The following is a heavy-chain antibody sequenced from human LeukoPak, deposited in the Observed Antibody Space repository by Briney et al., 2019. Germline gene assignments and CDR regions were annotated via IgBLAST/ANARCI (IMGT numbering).Heavy chain of an antibody. V-gene: IGHV1-46*01. CDR2: INPSGGST. J-gene: IGHJ6*02. Sequence: ASVKVSCKASGYTFTSYYMHWVRQAPGQGLEWMGIINPSGGSTSYAQKFQGRVTMTRDTSTSTVYMELSSLRSEDTAVYYCARVPAAIWWGYYYYGMDVWGQGTTVTVSS. CDR3: ARVPAAIWWGYYYYGMDV. CDR1: GYTFTSYY. D-gene: IGHD2-2*01.